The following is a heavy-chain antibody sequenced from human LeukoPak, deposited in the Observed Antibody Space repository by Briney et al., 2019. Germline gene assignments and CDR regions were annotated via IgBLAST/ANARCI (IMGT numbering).Heavy chain of an antibody. CDR3: AKLGVEMATISQFDY. CDR2: IYPGDSDI. D-gene: IGHD5-24*01. CDR1: GYSFTNYW. V-gene: IGHV5-51*01. J-gene: IGHJ4*02. Sequence: GESLKISCKGSGYSFTNYWIAWVRQMPGKGLEWMGIIYPGDSDIRYSPSFQGQVSISADKSVRSAYLQRSSLKASDSAMYYCAKLGVEMATISQFDYWGQGTLVTVSS.